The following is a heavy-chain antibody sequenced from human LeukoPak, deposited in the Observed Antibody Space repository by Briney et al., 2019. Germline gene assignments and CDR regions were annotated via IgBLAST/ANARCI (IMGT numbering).Heavy chain of an antibody. CDR3: ARWDGDGYTDAFDI. Sequence: GGSLRLSRAASGFTFSSYSMNWVRQAPGKGLEWVSSISSSSSYIYYADSVKGRFTISRDNAKNSLYLQMNSLRAEDTAVYYCARWDGDGYTDAFDIWGQGTMVTVSS. CDR2: ISSSSSYI. V-gene: IGHV3-21*01. D-gene: IGHD5-24*01. CDR1: GFTFSSYS. J-gene: IGHJ3*02.